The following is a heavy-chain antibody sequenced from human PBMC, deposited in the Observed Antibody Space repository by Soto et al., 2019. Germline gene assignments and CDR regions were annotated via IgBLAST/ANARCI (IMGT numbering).Heavy chain of an antibody. CDR1: GGSFSDYY. CDR3: VSQRPTVATFDY. CDR2: INHSGST. Sequence: SETLCLTCGVYGGSFSDYYWSWIRQPPGKGLEGRGEINHSGSTKYNPSLKSRVTISVDTSKNQFSLKLSSVTAADTAVYYCVSQRPTVATFDYWGQGTLVTVSS. V-gene: IGHV4-34*01. D-gene: IGHD4-17*01. J-gene: IGHJ4*02.